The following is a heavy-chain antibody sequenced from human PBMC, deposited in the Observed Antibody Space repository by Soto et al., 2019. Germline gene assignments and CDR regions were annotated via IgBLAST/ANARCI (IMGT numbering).Heavy chain of an antibody. D-gene: IGHD1-1*01. Sequence: KPSETLSLTCTVSGDSVSSGSYYWTWIRQPPGMGLEYIGFSYHSGDTNYSPSLKSRVTISIDSSKNQFSLKSTSVTSADTAVYYCARHRNWKVDYWGQGTLVTVSS. CDR1: GDSVSSGSYY. CDR3: ARHRNWKVDY. CDR2: SYHSGDT. V-gene: IGHV4-61*01. J-gene: IGHJ4*02.